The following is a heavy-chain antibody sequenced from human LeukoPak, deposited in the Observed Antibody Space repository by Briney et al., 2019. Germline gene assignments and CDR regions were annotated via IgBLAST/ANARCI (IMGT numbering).Heavy chain of an antibody. Sequence: GGSLRLSCAASGFNFNTYWMSWVRQAPGKGLEWVANIKQDGSEKFYGDSMKGRFTISRDNSKNSLYLQMNSLRAEDTAVYYCAELGITMIGGVWGKGTTVTISS. D-gene: IGHD3-10*02. CDR3: AELGITMIGGV. J-gene: IGHJ6*04. V-gene: IGHV3-7*01. CDR2: IKQDGSEK. CDR1: GFNFNTYW.